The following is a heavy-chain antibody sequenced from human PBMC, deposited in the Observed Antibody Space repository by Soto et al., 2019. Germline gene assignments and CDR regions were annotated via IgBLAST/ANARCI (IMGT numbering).Heavy chain of an antibody. V-gene: IGHV4-34*01. Sequence: PSETLSLTCAVYGGSFSGYYWSWIRQPPGKGLEWIGEINHSGSTNYNPSLKSRVTISVDTSKNQFSLKLSAVTAADTAVYYCARGTLTPMVRGVTNKGPAREYFDYWGRGTLVTVSS. CDR2: INHSGST. CDR3: ARGTLTPMVRGVTNKGPAREYFDY. D-gene: IGHD3-10*01. J-gene: IGHJ4*02. CDR1: GGSFSGYY.